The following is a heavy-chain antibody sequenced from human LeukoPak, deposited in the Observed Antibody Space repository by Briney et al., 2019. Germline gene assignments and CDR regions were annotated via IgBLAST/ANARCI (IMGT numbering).Heavy chain of an antibody. CDR3: ARAISMVWGLIYYGMDV. J-gene: IGHJ6*02. CDR2: INQDGSAK. D-gene: IGHD3-10*01. Sequence: GGSLRLSCAASGFSFRNYWMNWARQAPGKGLEWVAIINQDGSAKYYVDSVKGRFTISRDNAKNSLYLQMNSLRVEDTAVYYCARAISMVWGLIYYGMDVWGQGTTVTVPS. CDR1: GFSFRNYW. V-gene: IGHV3-7*01.